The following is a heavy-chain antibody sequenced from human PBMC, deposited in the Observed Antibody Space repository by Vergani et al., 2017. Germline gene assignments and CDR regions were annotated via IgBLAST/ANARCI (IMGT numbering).Heavy chain of an antibody. D-gene: IGHD2-2*01. Sequence: QVQLVESGGGVVQPGRSLRLSCAASGFTFSSYGMHWVRQVPGKGLEWVAVVWYDGSNKYYGDSVKGRFTISRDNSKNTLYLQMKSLRAEDTAVYYCARAAGYCSSTSCPPTLRHSYYYMDVWGQGTAVTVSS. CDR2: VWYDGSNK. J-gene: IGHJ6*03. CDR3: ARAAGYCSSTSCPPTLRHSYYYMDV. V-gene: IGHV3-33*01. CDR1: GFTFSSYG.